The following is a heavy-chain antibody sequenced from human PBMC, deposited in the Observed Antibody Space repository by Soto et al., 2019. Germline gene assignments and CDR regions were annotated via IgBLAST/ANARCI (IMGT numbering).Heavy chain of an antibody. Sequence: SETLSLTCTVSGGSISSYYWSWIRQPPGKGLEWIGYIYYSGSTNYNPSLKSRVTISVDTSKNQFSLKLSSVTAADTAVYYCASFEEMATIGDWGQGTLVTVSS. CDR3: ASFEEMATIGD. J-gene: IGHJ4*02. D-gene: IGHD5-12*01. CDR1: GGSISSYY. CDR2: IYYSGST. V-gene: IGHV4-59*01.